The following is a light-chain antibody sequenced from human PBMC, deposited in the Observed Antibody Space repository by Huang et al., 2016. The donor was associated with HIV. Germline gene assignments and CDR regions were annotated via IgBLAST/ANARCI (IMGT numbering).Light chain of an antibody. CDR3: QQYNNWPPLT. CDR2: GAS. J-gene: IGKJ4*01. Sequence: EIVMTQSPATLSVSPGERATLSCRASQSVSINLAWYQQKPGQAPRLLSYGASTRTTGSPARFRGSGSGTEFTLTISSLQSEDCAVYYCQQYNNWPPLTFGGGTKVEIK. V-gene: IGKV3-15*01. CDR1: QSVSIN.